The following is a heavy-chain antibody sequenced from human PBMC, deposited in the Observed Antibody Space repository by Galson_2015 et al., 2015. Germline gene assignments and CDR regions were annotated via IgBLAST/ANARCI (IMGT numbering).Heavy chain of an antibody. V-gene: IGHV1-46*01. CDR3: ERTSCYHY. CDR1: GYTFTSYY. CDR2: INPSGGST. J-gene: IGHJ4*02. D-gene: IGHD3-10*02. Sequence: SVKVSCKASGYTFTSYYMHWVRQAPGQGLEWMGIINPSGGSTSYAQKFQGRVTMTRDTSTSTVSMELRSLRSEDTAMYYCERTSCYHYRGQRTLVTVSP.